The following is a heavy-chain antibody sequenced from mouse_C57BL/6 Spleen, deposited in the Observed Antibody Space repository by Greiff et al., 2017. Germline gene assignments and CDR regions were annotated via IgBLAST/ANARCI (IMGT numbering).Heavy chain of an antibody. D-gene: IGHD2-1*01. CDR2: IYPGNSDT. CDR1: GYTFTSYW. V-gene: IGHV1-5*01. Sequence: EVQLQQPGTVLSRPGASVTMSCQTSGYTFTSYWMHWVKQRPGQGLEWIGAIYPGNSDTSYKQKFKGKAKLTADTSSSTAYMELSSLTDEDSAVYYCASGNSDFDVWGQGTTLTVSS. CDR3: ASGNSDFDV. J-gene: IGHJ2*01.